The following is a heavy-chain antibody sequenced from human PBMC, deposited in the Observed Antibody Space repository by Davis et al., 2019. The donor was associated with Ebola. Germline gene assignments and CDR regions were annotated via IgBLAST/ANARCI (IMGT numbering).Heavy chain of an antibody. CDR2: IESRSDGGTT. Sequence: GESLKIPCAASGFTFSDAWMNWVRQAPGKGLAWVGRIESRSDGGTTDYAAPVKGRFTISRDDSKNTLYLQMNSLKADDTAVYYCSKAGYLQWLIDYYYCFMDVWGKGTTVTVSS. CDR1: GFTFSDAW. D-gene: IGHD3-3*01. J-gene: IGHJ6*03. CDR3: SKAGYLQWLIDYYYCFMDV. V-gene: IGHV3-15*04.